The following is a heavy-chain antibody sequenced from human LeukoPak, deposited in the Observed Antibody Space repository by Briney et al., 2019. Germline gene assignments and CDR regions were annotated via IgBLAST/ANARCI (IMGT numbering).Heavy chain of an antibody. J-gene: IGHJ4*02. CDR3: AKGTLQSCAGTRCYPFDY. V-gene: IGHV3-23*01. CDR1: GFTFSAYA. Sequence: PGGSLRLSCAASGFTFSAYAMNWVRQAPRKGLEWVSSITGSGDSTYIADSVKGRFTIYRDNSKNTMHMQMNILRAEDTALYYCAKGTLQSCAGTRCYPFDYWGQGTLVNVSS. D-gene: IGHD6-13*01. CDR2: ITGSGDST.